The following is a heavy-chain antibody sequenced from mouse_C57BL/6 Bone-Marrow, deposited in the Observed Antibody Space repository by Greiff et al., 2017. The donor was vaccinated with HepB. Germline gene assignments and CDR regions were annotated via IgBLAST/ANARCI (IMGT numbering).Heavy chain of an antibody. J-gene: IGHJ3*01. CDR1: GYTFTSYW. CDR3: ARKAIYSSGFFAY. D-gene: IGHD2-1*01. V-gene: IGHV1-53*01. CDR2: INPSNGGT. Sequence: VQLQQPGTELVKPGASVKLSCKASGYTFTSYWMHWVKQRPGQCLEWIGNINPSNGGTNYNEKFKSKATLTVDKSSSTAYMQLSSLTSEDSAVYYCARKAIYSSGFFAYWGQGTLVTVSA.